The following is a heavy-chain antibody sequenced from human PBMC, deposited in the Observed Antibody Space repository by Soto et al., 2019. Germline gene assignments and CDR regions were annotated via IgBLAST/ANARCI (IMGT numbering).Heavy chain of an antibody. Sequence: QVQLQESGPGLVKPSQTLSLTCTVSGGSISSGDYYWSWIRQPPGKGLEWIGYIYYSGSTYYNPSLKSRVTISVDTSKNQFSLKLSSVTAADTAVYYCARRLQAITGYVWGSYRHPDAFDIWGQGTMVTVSS. CDR3: ARRLQAITGYVWGSYRHPDAFDI. D-gene: IGHD3-16*02. J-gene: IGHJ3*02. V-gene: IGHV4-30-4*01. CDR2: IYYSGST. CDR1: GGSISSGDYY.